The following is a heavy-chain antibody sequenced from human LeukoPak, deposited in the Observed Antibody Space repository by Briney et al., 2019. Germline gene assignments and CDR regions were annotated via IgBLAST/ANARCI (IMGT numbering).Heavy chain of an antibody. CDR1: GYSFTTYW. J-gene: IGHJ4*02. V-gene: IGHV5-51*01. D-gene: IGHD6-13*01. Sequence: GESLQISCKGSGYSFTTYWIVWVRQLPGKGLEWMGIIYPGDSDTRYSPSFQGQVTISADKSISTAYLQWSSLKASDTAMYYCARVAPYSTTWYFDYWGQGTLVTVSS. CDR2: IYPGDSDT. CDR3: ARVAPYSTTWYFDY.